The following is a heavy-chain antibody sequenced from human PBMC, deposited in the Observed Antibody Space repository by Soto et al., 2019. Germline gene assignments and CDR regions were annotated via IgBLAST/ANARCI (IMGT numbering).Heavy chain of an antibody. CDR2: IKQDGSEK. CDR3: ARVYPGSGWPYHYYGMDV. J-gene: IGHJ6*02. D-gene: IGHD6-19*01. CDR1: GFTFSSYW. V-gene: IGHV3-7*01. Sequence: EVQLVESGGGLVQPGGSLRLSCVASGFTFSSYWMSWVRQAPGKGLEWVANIKQDGSEKYYVDSVKDRFTISRDNAKKSLYLQMNSLRAEDSAVYYCARVYPGSGWPYHYYGMDVWCQGTTVTVSS.